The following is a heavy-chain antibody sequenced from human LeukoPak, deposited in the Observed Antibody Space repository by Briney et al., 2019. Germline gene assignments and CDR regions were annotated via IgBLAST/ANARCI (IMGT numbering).Heavy chain of an antibody. J-gene: IGHJ4*02. CDR1: GFTFSSYA. CDR3: VREIVSSVVAATQTYFDY. Sequence: PGGSLRLSCAASGFTFSSYAMHWVRQAPGKGLEWVAVISYDGSNKYYADSVKGRFTISRDNSKNTLYLQMNSLRAEDTAVYYCVREIVSSVVAATQTYFDYWGQGTLVTVSS. CDR2: ISYDGSNK. D-gene: IGHD2-15*01. V-gene: IGHV3-30*04.